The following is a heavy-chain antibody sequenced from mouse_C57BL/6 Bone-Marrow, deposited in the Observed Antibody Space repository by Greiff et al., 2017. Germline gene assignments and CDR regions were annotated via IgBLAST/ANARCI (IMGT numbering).Heavy chain of an antibody. CDR1: GFTFSSYA. CDR2: ISDGGSYT. V-gene: IGHV5-4*03. Sequence: EVKVVESGGGLVKPGGSLKLSCAASGFTFSSYAMSWVRQTPEKRLEWGANISDGGSYTYYPDHVKGRFTISRDNAKNNLYLQMSHLQSEDTAMYYCASTFYFDYWGQGTTLTVSS. J-gene: IGHJ2*01. CDR3: ASTFYFDY.